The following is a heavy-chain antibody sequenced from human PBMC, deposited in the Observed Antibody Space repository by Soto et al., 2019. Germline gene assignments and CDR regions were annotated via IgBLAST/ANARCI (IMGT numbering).Heavy chain of an antibody. D-gene: IGHD2-21*01. J-gene: IGHJ6*02. Sequence: QVQLQESGPGLVKPSQTLSLTCTVSGGSISSGGYYWYWIRQHPGKGLEWIGYIYYSGNTYYNPSLKSRVTISVDTSKNQFSLTLSSVTAADAAVYYCAASCVACGGFNYYGMDLWGQGTTVTVSS. V-gene: IGHV4-31*03. CDR1: GGSISSGGYY. CDR2: IYYSGNT. CDR3: AASCVACGGFNYYGMDL.